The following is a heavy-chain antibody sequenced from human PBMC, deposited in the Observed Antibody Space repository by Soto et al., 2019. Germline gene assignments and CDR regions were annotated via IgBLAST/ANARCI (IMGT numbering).Heavy chain of an antibody. CDR1: GGSISSSSYY. CDR3: ARIRFGAN. D-gene: IGHD3-10*01. J-gene: IGHJ4*02. CDR2: IYHSGST. Sequence: SETLSLTCTVSGGSISSSSYYWGWIRQPPGKGLEWIGEIYHSGSTNYNPSLKSRVTISVDKSKNQFSLNLNSVTAADTAVYYCARIRFGANWGQGTVVTVSS. V-gene: IGHV4-39*07.